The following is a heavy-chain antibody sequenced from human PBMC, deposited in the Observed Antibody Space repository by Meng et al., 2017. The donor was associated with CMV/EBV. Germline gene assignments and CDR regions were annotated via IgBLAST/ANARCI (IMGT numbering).Heavy chain of an antibody. CDR3: ARESMVRGED. CDR1: GGSFSGYY. J-gene: IGHJ4*02. Sequence: QVQLQQWGAGLLKPSETLSLTCAVYGGSFSGYYWSWIRQPPGKGLEWIGEINHSGSTNYNPSLKSRVTISVDTSKNQFSLKLSSVTAADTAVHYCARESMVRGEDWGQGTLVTVSS. CDR2: INHSGST. V-gene: IGHV4-34*01. D-gene: IGHD3-10*01.